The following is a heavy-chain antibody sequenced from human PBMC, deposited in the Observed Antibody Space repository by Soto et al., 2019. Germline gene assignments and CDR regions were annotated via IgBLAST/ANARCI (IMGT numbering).Heavy chain of an antibody. V-gene: IGHV2-5*02. CDR2: IYGDDDK. CDR3: AHNPSSSTNWYIRDDWCAP. J-gene: IGHJ5*02. D-gene: IGHD6-13*01. CDR1: GFSLTTSGVG. Sequence: QITLNESGPALVKPTQTLTLTCTFSGFSLTTSGVGVHWLRQPPGKALEWLAVIYGDDDKRYNQSLEIRPTITNEASKNQLVLTSTHIDPLDTATYFCAHNPSSSTNWYIRDDWCAPWGQGTLVTVSS.